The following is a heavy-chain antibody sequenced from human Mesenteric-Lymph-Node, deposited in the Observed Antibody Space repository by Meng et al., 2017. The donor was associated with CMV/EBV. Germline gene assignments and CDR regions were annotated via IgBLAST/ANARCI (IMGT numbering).Heavy chain of an antibody. V-gene: IGHV4-39*07. CDR1: GGSISSSSYY. CDR2: IYYSGST. Sequence: SETLSLTCTVSGGSISSSSYYWGWIRQPPGKGLEWIGSIYYSGSTYYNPSLKSRVTISVDTSKNQFSLELYSVTAADTAVYYCAKGGVVMPPTVASHIWGQGTMVTVSS. J-gene: IGHJ3*02. D-gene: IGHD2-8*01. CDR3: AKGGVVMPPTVASHI.